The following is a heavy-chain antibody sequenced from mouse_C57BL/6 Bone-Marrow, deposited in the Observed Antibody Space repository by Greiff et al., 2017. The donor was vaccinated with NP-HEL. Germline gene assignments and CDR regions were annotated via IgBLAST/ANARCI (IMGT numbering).Heavy chain of an antibody. J-gene: IGHJ3*01. CDR3: ARWDITTVVARAY. D-gene: IGHD1-1*01. CDR1: GYTFTDYY. Sequence: VQLHQSGPELVKPGASVKISCKASGYTFTDYYMNWVKQSHGKSLEWIGDINPNNGGTSYNQKFKGKATLTVDKSSSTAYMALRSLTSEDSAVYYCARWDITTVVARAYWGQGTLVTVSA. V-gene: IGHV1-26*01. CDR2: INPNNGGT.